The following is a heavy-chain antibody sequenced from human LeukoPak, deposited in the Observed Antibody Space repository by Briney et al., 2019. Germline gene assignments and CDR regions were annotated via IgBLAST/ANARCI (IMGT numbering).Heavy chain of an antibody. CDR1: GDSISSGNW. J-gene: IGHJ4*02. D-gene: IGHD5-12*01. CDR3: ARGLVDKGRSRWDY. V-gene: IGHV4-4*02. Sequence: SGTLSLTYAVSGDSISSGNWWSWVRQPPGKGLEWIGEIHHSESTNYNPSLKSRDTISIDKLNKHLSLKMTSVTAADAAVYYCARGLVDKGRSRWDYWGQGNLVTVTA. CDR2: IHHSEST.